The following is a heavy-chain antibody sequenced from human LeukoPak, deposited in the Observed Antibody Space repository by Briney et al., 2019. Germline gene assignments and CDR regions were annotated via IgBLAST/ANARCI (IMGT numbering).Heavy chain of an antibody. V-gene: IGHV3-23*01. Sequence: QTGTSLRLSCAASGFTFDDYAMHWVRQAPGKGLEWVSTIGSSGGSTYYADSVKGRFTISRDNSKNTLYLQMNSLRAEDTAVYYCAKVFRDGYNYPFDYWGQGTLVTVSS. CDR3: AKVFRDGYNYPFDY. CDR1: GFTFDDYA. J-gene: IGHJ4*02. D-gene: IGHD5-24*01. CDR2: IGSSGGST.